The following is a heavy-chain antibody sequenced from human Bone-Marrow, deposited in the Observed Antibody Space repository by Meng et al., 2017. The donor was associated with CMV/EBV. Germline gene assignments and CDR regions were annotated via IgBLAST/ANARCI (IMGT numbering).Heavy chain of an antibody. CDR1: GYSISSGYY. Sequence: SETLSLTCTVSGYSISSGYYWGWIRQPPGKGLEWIGSIYHSGSTYYNPSLKSRVTISVDTSKNQFSLKLSSVTAADTAVYYCARGSWIQGWGYFDYWGQGTLVTVSS. V-gene: IGHV4-38-2*02. J-gene: IGHJ4*02. CDR3: ARGSWIQGWGYFDY. D-gene: IGHD5-18*01. CDR2: IYHSGST.